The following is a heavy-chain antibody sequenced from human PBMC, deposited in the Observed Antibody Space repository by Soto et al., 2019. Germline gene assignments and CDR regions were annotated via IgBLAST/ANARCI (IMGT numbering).Heavy chain of an antibody. CDR3: ARGGDCSSTSCYVSGAAPPALLFDY. J-gene: IGHJ4*02. V-gene: IGHV4-34*01. CDR1: GGSFSGYY. CDR2: INHSGST. Sequence: SETLSLTCAVYGGSFSGYYWSWIRQPPGKGLEWIGEINHSGSTNYNPSLKSRVTISVDTSKNQFSLKLSSVTAADTAVYYCARGGDCSSTSCYVSGAAPPALLFDYWGQGTLVTVSS. D-gene: IGHD2-2*01.